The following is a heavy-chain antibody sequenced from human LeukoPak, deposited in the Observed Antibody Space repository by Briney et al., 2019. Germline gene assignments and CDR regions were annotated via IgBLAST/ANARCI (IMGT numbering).Heavy chain of an antibody. Sequence: SETLSLTCTVSGGSISSYYWSWIRRPAGKGLEGIGRIYTSGGTNYNPSLKSRVTMSVDTSKNQFSLKLSSVTAADTAVYYCARYDGSYHYYYGMDVWGQGTTVTVSS. CDR1: GGSISSYY. CDR2: IYTSGGT. D-gene: IGHD1-14*01. CDR3: ARYDGSYHYYYGMDV. J-gene: IGHJ6*02. V-gene: IGHV4-4*07.